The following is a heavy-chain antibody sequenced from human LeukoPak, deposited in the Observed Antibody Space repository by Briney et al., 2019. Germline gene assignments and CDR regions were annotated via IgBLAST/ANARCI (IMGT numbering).Heavy chain of an antibody. J-gene: IGHJ4*02. Sequence: ASVKVSCKASGYTFTSHDINWVRQATGQGLEWMGWMSPNSGDTGYAQKFQGRVTMTSDSSISTAYMELSSLRSEDTAIYYCVRTPPDWGFDYWGQGTLVTVSS. CDR3: VRTPPDWGFDY. D-gene: IGHD7-27*01. CDR2: MSPNSGDT. V-gene: IGHV1-8*01. CDR1: GYTFTSHD.